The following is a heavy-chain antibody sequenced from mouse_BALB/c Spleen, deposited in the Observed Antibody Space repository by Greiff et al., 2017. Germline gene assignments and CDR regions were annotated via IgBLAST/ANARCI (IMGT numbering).Heavy chain of an antibody. CDR1: GYTFTDYV. V-gene: IGHV1-77*01. CDR2: IYPGSGST. CDR3: ARLYYDYYYYAMDY. D-gene: IGHD2-4*01. Sequence: VQLQQSGPELVKPGASVKMSCKASGYTFTDYVISWVKQRTGQGLEWIGEIYPGSGSTYYNEKFKGKATLTADKSSNTAYMQLSSLTSEDSAVYFCARLYYDYYYYAMDYWGQGTSGTVSS. J-gene: IGHJ4*01.